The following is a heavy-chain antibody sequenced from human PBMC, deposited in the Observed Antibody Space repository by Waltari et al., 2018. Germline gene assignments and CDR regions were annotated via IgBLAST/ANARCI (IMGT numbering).Heavy chain of an antibody. Sequence: EVQLMESGGGLVKPGGSLRLSCAASGFPFTSYKMDWVHQAPGRRLGWVSSIPAGHNYIDYAASVKGRFTISRDNAKNSLFLQMNSLRVEVTGVYYCVREGGRQLDPFEFWGLGTLVTVSS. CDR2: IPAGHNYI. CDR3: VREGGRQLDPFEF. J-gene: IGHJ4*02. CDR1: GFPFTSYK. V-gene: IGHV3-21*02. D-gene: IGHD6-13*01.